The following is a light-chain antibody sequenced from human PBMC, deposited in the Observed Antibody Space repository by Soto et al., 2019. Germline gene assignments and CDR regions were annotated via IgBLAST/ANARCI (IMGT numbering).Light chain of an antibody. Sequence: QSALTQPASVSGSPGQSITISCTGTSSEVGGYNYVSWYQQHPGKAPKLMIYDVSNRPSGVSNRFSGSKSGNTASLTISGLQAEDEADYYCSSYTSSSTPVVFSGGTQLTVL. CDR3: SSYTSSSTPVV. CDR2: DVS. V-gene: IGLV2-14*01. CDR1: SSEVGGYNY. J-gene: IGLJ2*01.